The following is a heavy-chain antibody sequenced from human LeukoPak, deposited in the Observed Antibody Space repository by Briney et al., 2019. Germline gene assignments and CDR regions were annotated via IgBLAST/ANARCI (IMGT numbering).Heavy chain of an antibody. D-gene: IGHD6-19*01. V-gene: IGHV4-59*01. Sequence: NPSETLSLTCTVSGXSIGTYYWCWIRRPPGKGLEWIGHVYYAGITDYNPSLQSRVTISVDPSRNQLSLKLNSVTAADTAVYYCARQGYKSGWYPTFDFWGPGTQVIVSS. J-gene: IGHJ4*02. CDR2: VYYAGIT. CDR3: ARQGYKSGWYPTFDF. CDR1: GXSIGTYY.